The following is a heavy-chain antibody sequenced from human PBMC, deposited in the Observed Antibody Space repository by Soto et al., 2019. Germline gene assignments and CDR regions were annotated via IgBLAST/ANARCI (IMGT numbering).Heavy chain of an antibody. J-gene: IGHJ5*02. CDR3: SRGGYLYYYGSGKNWRHQINNWLDP. V-gene: IGHV1-46*01. D-gene: IGHD3-10*01. CDR2: INPSGGST. Sequence: ASVKVSGKASGYAFTSYYMHWVRQAPGQGLEWMGIINPSGGSTSYAQKFQGRVTMTRDTSTSTVYMELSSLRSEDTAVYYCSRGGYLYYYGSGKNWRHQINNWLDPSGQGTLVTVSS. CDR1: GYAFTSYY.